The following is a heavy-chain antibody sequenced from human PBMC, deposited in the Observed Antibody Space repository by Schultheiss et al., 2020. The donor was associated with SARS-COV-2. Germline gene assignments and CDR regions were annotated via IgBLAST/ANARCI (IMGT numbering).Heavy chain of an antibody. Sequence: GGSLRLSCAASGFTFSGSAMHWVRQAPGKGLEWVAVISYDGSNKYYADSVKGRFTISRDNSKNTLYLQMNSLRAEDTAVYYCARDLMSSSWYETYYGMDVWGQGTTVTVSS. J-gene: IGHJ6*02. CDR2: ISYDGSNK. CDR1: GFTFSGSA. V-gene: IGHV3-30*01. CDR3: ARDLMSSSWYETYYGMDV. D-gene: IGHD6-13*01.